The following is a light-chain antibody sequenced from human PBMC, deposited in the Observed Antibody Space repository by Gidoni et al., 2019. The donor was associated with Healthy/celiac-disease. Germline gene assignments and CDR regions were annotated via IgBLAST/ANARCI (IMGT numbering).Light chain of an antibody. CDR3: QQRSNWPPT. V-gene: IGKV3-11*01. J-gene: IGKJ4*01. CDR2: DAS. Sequence: ENVLTQSPATLSLSPGERATLSCRASQSVSSYLAWYQQKPGQAPRLLIYDASNRATGIPARFSGSGSGTDFTLTISSLEPEDFAVYYCQQRSNWPPTFXGXTKVEIK. CDR1: QSVSSY.